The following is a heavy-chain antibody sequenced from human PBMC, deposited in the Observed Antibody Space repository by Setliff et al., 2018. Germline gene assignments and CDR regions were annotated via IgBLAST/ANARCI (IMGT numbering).Heavy chain of an antibody. J-gene: IGHJ5*02. CDR3: ARDPHYDPTYSLPGDEA. Sequence: PSETLSLTCAVSGYSISNGFYWGWIRQSPVKGLEWIGSLFDGGSAYYSPSLKSRASISLDASKNQFALKLTSATAADTAVYYCARDPHYDPTYSLPGDEAWGQGTLVTVSS. CDR1: GYSISNGFY. D-gene: IGHD3-22*01. CDR2: LFDGGSA. V-gene: IGHV4-38-2*02.